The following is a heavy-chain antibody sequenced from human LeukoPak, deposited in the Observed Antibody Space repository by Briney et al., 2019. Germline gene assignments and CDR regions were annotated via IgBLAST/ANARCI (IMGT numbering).Heavy chain of an antibody. CDR2: ISSSGTYI. CDR1: GFTFSSSS. D-gene: IGHD1-7*01. V-gene: IGHV3-21*01. J-gene: IGHJ5*02. CDR3: ASAPSGTMT. Sequence: KTGGSLRLSCAASGFTFSSSSVNWVRQAPGKGLEWVSSISSSGTYIYYADSLKGRFTISRDNAKNSLYLQMNSLRAEDTAVYYCASAPSGTMTWGQGTLVTVSS.